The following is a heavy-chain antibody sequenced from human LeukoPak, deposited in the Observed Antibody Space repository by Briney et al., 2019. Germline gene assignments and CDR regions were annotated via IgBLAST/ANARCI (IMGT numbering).Heavy chain of an antibody. CDR2: IRYDGSNK. V-gene: IGHV3-30*02. Sequence: TGGSLRLSCAASGFTFSSYGMHWVRQAPGKGLEWVAFIRYDGSNKYYADSVKGRFTISRDNSKNTLYLQMNSLRAEDTAVYYCAKGIVGATNWFDPWGQGTLVTVSS. CDR1: GFTFSSYG. J-gene: IGHJ5*02. CDR3: AKGIVGATNWFDP. D-gene: IGHD1-26*01.